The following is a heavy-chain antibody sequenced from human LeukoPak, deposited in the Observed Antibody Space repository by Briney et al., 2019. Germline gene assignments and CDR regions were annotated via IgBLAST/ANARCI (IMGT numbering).Heavy chain of an antibody. J-gene: IGHJ6*03. Sequence: PSQTLSLTCTVSGGSISSGSYYWSWIRQPAGKGLEWIGRIYTSGSTNYNPSLKSRVTISVNTSKNQFSLKLSSVTAADTAVYYCARGVDTAMVMSYYYYMDVWGKGTTVTVSS. CDR2: IYTSGST. CDR1: GGSISSGSYY. D-gene: IGHD5-18*01. CDR3: ARGVDTAMVMSYYYYMDV. V-gene: IGHV4-61*02.